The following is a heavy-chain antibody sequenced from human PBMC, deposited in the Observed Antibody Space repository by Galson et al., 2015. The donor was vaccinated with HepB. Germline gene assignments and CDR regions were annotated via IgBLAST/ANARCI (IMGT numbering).Heavy chain of an antibody. D-gene: IGHD3-3*01. Sequence: SVKVSCKASGGTFSSYTINWVRQGRGQGLEWMGGIISMFGSTNYAQKFQGRVTITAVESTSTVYMELSSLTSEDTAVYYCARAYDFWNPRSLIGGFFDSWGQGTLVTVSS. CDR2: IISMFGST. J-gene: IGHJ4*02. CDR3: ARAYDFWNPRSLIGGFFDS. CDR1: GGTFSSYT. V-gene: IGHV1-69*13.